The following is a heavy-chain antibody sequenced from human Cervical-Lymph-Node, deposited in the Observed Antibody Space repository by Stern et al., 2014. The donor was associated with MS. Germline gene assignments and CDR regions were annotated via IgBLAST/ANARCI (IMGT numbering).Heavy chain of an antibody. CDR1: GFTYRSFA. V-gene: IGHV3-30*03. CDR2: ISNDETKT. D-gene: IGHD3-10*01. Sequence: VQLVESGGGVVQPGTSLRLSCAASGFTYRSFAMHWVRQAPGKWLEWVAVISNDETKTNYADSVKGRFVISRDNSKNTLYLQMSSLRHDDTAVYYCVPGSGAFDFWGQGTLVIVSS. CDR3: VPGSGAFDF. J-gene: IGHJ4*02.